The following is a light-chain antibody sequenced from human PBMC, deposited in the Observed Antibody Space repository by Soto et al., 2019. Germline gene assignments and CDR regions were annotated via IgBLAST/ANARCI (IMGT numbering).Light chain of an antibody. CDR2: GAS. V-gene: IGKV3-15*01. Sequence: EIVMTQSPATLSVSPGGRATLSCRASQSISDTLAWYQQKPGQAPRLLIHGASTRAPGFPARFSGSGSGTDFTLTISSXXXXXFAVYYCQQYDNWPWTFGQGTKVEXX. CDR1: QSISDT. J-gene: IGKJ1*01. CDR3: QQYDNWPWT.